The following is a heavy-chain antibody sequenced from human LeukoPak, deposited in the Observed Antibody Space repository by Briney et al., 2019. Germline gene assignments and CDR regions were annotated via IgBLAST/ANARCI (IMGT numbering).Heavy chain of an antibody. J-gene: IGHJ4*02. Sequence: GGSLRLSCAASGFTFSSYAMHWVRQAPGKGLEYVSAISSNGGSTYYVNSVKGRFTISRDNSKNTLYLQMGSLRAEDMAVYYCARVYKGEWSAPFDYWGQGTLVTVSS. CDR3: ARVYKGEWSAPFDY. CDR1: GFTFSSYA. CDR2: ISSNGGST. D-gene: IGHD3-16*01. V-gene: IGHV3-64*01.